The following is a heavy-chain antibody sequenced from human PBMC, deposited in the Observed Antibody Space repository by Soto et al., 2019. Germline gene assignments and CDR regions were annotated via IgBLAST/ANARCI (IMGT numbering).Heavy chain of an antibody. CDR1: GFSLSTSGVG. V-gene: IGHV2-5*02. CDR2: IYWDDDK. CDR3: AHRRSGNWDFDY. J-gene: IGHJ4*02. D-gene: IGHD7-27*01. Sequence: PTLVNPTNTLTLTYTFSGFSLSTSGVGVGWIRQPPGKALQWLALIYWDDDKRCSPSLKSRLTITKDTSKNQVVLTMTNMDPVDTATYYCAHRRSGNWDFDYWGQGTLVTVSS.